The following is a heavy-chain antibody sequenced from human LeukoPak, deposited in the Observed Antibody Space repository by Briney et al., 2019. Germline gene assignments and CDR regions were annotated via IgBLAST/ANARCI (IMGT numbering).Heavy chain of an antibody. CDR2: ICGNDNST. J-gene: IGHJ4*02. CDR3: AREAYTGFDLEAFDY. CDR1: GFTFSSYA. V-gene: IGHV3-23*01. D-gene: IGHD5-12*01. Sequence: GGSLRLSCAASGFTFSSYAMSWVRQAPGKGLAWISAICGNDNSTYYADSVKGRFTISRDTSKNTLYLQMNSLRVEDTAVYYCAREAYTGFDLEAFDYWGQGTLVTVSS.